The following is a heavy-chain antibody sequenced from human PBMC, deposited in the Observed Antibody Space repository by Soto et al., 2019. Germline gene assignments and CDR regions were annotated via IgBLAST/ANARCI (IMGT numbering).Heavy chain of an antibody. CDR1: GFTVSRSY. D-gene: IGHD3-22*01. CDR2: IYSGGST. Sequence: EVQLVESGGGLIQPGGSLRVSCAASGFTVSRSYMSWVRQAPGKGLEWVSVIYSGGSTNYADSVKGRFTISRDNSKNTLYLQMTSLRVEDTAVYYSARDTYYYDSSGQPYWGQGTLVTVSS. CDR3: ARDTYYYDSSGQPY. V-gene: IGHV3-53*01. J-gene: IGHJ4*02.